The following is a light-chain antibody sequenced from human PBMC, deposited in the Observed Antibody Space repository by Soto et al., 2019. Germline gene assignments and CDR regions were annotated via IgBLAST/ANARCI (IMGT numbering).Light chain of an antibody. CDR2: DVT. Sequence: QSALTQPASVSGSPGQWITISCTGTSSDVGGYNYVSWYQHHPGKAPKLMIYDVTYRPSGVSNRFSGSKSGNTASLTISGLQAEDEADYYCTSYTSSSTRVFGNGTKVTVL. J-gene: IGLJ1*01. V-gene: IGLV2-14*03. CDR1: SSDVGGYNY. CDR3: TSYTSSSTRV.